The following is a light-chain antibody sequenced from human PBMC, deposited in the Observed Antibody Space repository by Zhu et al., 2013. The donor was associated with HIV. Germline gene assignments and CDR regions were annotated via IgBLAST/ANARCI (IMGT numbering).Light chain of an antibody. V-gene: IGLV2-23*02. Sequence: HSALTQPASVSGSPGQSITISCTGTSSDIGSYNLVSWYQHHPGKAPKLMIYEVSKRPSGVSNRFSGSKSGNTASLTISGLQAEDQGDYYCCSYAGSSSFYVFGTGTKVTV. CDR3: CSYAGSSSFYV. CDR1: SSDIGSYNL. J-gene: IGLJ1*01. CDR2: EVS.